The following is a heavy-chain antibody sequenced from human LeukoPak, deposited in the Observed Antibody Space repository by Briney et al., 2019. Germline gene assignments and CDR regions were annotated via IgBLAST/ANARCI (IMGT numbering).Heavy chain of an antibody. CDR2: MNLNSGNT. D-gene: IGHD3-3*01. J-gene: IGHJ4*02. V-gene: IGHV1-8*01. Sequence: ASVKVSCKASGYTFTSYDINWVRQATGQGLEWMGWMNLNSGNTGYAQKVQGRVTMTRNTSISTAYMELSILRSEDTAVYYCAIRRSHDFWSGLDDYWGQGTLVTVSS. CDR3: AIRRSHDFWSGLDDY. CDR1: GYTFTSYD.